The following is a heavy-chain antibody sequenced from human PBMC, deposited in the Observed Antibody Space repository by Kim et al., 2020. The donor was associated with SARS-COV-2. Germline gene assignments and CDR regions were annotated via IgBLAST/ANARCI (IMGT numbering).Heavy chain of an antibody. CDR2: INHSGST. V-gene: IGHV4-34*01. D-gene: IGHD3-22*01. CDR3: ARPGGGPVGGYYDY. Sequence: SETLSLTCAVYGGSFSGYYWSWIRQPPGKGLEWIGEINHSGSTNYNPSLKSRVTISVDTSKNQFSLKLSSVTAADTAVYYCARPGGGPVGGYYDYWGQGT. CDR1: GGSFSGYY. J-gene: IGHJ4*02.